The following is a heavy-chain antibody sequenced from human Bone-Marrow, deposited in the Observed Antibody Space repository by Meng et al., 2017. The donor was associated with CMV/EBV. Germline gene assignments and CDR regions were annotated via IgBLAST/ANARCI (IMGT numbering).Heavy chain of an antibody. CDR1: GYTCTNYA. D-gene: IGHD6-13*01. V-gene: IGHV7-4-1*02. Sequence: VQSVSELKKTCAALEVFCKASGYTCTNYAMNWVRWAPGQGLEVMGWINTINGDPTYAQGFTGRFVFSLDTSVSTAYLQISSLKTDDTAVYYCARGSLEADEDPGWGQGTLVTVSS. CDR2: INTINGDP. CDR3: ARGSLEADEDPG. J-gene: IGHJ4*02.